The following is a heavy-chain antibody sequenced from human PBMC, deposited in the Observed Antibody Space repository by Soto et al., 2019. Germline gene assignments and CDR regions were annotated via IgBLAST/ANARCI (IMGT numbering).Heavy chain of an antibody. Sequence: QLQLQESGSGLVKPSQTLSLTCAVSGGSINRGGYSWSWIRQPPGKGLEWIGYMYHSGSTYYNPSPKSRVTISIDRSKNQFSLKLSSVTTADTAVYYCARVPDYWGQGILVTVSS. CDR2: MYHSGST. CDR3: ARVPDY. J-gene: IGHJ4*02. V-gene: IGHV4-30-2*01. CDR1: GGSINRGGYS.